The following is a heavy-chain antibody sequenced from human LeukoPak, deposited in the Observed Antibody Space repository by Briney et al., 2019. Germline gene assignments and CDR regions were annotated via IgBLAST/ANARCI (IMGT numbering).Heavy chain of an antibody. J-gene: IGHJ3*02. Sequence: SETLSLTCTVSGGSISSYYWSWIRQPPGKGLEWIGDIYYSGSTNYNPSLKSRVTISVDTSKNQFSLKLSSVTAADTAVYYCARLLLGWTDAFDIWGQGTMVTVSS. D-gene: IGHD2-15*01. CDR1: GGSISSYY. CDR3: ARLLLGWTDAFDI. CDR2: IYYSGST. V-gene: IGHV4-59*01.